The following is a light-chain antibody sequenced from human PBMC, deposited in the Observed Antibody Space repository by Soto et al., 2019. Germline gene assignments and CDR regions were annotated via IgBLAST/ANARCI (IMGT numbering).Light chain of an antibody. CDR1: QSISSW. V-gene: IGKV1-5*03. J-gene: IGKJ4*01. CDR2: RAS. CDR3: LQHNSYPLT. Sequence: DIQMTQSPSTLSASVGDRVTITCRASQSISSWLAWYQQKPGKAPKLLIYRASSLQSGVPSRFSGRGSGTEFTLTISSLQPEDFATYYCLQHNSYPLTFGGGTKVEIK.